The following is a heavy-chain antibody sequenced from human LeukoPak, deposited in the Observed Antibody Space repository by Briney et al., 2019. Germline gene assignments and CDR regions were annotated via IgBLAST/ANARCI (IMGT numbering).Heavy chain of an antibody. CDR3: ASHFGSGFDF. CDR1: GGSISNYF. D-gene: IGHD3-10*01. Sequence: SETLSLTCTVSGGSISNYFWSWIRQPAGKGLEWIGRIYSNGNTNYYPSLKSRLTMSIDTSKNQFSLRLSSVTAADTAVYYWASHFGSGFDFGGQGTLVTVSS. J-gene: IGHJ4*02. V-gene: IGHV4-4*07. CDR2: IYSNGNT.